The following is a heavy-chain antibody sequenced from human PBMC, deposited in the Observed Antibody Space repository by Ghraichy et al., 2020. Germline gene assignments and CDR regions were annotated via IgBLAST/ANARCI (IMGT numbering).Heavy chain of an antibody. D-gene: IGHD1-1*01. CDR3: ARAQIWKDAFDI. CDR2: IKQDGSEK. J-gene: IGHJ3*02. Sequence: GGSLRLSCAASGFIFSSYWMSWVRQAPGKGLEWVANIKQDGSEKYYVDSVKGRFTISRDNAKKSLYLQMNSLRGEDTAVYYCARAQIWKDAFDIWGQGTMVTVSS. V-gene: IGHV3-7*03. CDR1: GFIFSSYW.